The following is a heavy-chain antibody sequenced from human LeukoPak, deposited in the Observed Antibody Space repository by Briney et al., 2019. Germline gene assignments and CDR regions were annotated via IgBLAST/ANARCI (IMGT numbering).Heavy chain of an antibody. J-gene: IGHJ4*02. Sequence: PGGSLRLSCAASGFTFSSYGMSWVRQAPGKGLEWVSAISGSGGSTYYADSVKGRFTISRDNSKNTLYLQMNSLRAEDTAVYYCAKDVYYYDSSGYYDSGFDYWGQGTLVTVSS. CDR2: ISGSGGST. D-gene: IGHD3-22*01. CDR3: AKDVYYYDSSGYYDSGFDY. V-gene: IGHV3-23*01. CDR1: GFTFSSYG.